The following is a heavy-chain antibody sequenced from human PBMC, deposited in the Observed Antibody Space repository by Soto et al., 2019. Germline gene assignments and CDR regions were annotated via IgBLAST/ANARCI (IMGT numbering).Heavy chain of an antibody. Sequence: SGPTLVNPTQTLTLTCTFSGFSLSTTGMRVSWIRQPPGKALEWLARIDWDDDKFYSTSLKTRLTISKDTSKNQVVLTKINMDPVDTATYYCARSLHGGNYYFDYWGQGTLVTVSS. D-gene: IGHD2-21*02. CDR1: GFSLSTTGMR. CDR2: IDWDDDK. J-gene: IGHJ4*02. CDR3: ARSLHGGNYYFDY. V-gene: IGHV2-70*04.